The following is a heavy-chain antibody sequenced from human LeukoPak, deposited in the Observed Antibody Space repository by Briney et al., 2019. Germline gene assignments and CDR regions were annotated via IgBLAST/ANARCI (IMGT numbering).Heavy chain of an antibody. V-gene: IGHV1-18*01. J-gene: IGHJ4*02. D-gene: IGHD3-10*01. CDR1: GYTFTSYG. Sequence: ASVRVSCKASGYTFTSYGISWVRQAPGQGLEWMGWISAYNGNTNYAQKLQGRVTMTTDTSTSTAYMELRSLRSDDTAVYYCARAPIYYYGPYYFDYWGQGTLVTVSS. CDR2: ISAYNGNT. CDR3: ARAPIYYYGPYYFDY.